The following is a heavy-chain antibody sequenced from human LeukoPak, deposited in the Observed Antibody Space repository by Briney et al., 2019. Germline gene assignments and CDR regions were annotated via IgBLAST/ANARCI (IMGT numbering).Heavy chain of an antibody. V-gene: IGHV1-69*04. Sequence: SVKVSCKASGGTFSSYAISWVRQAPGQGLEWMGRIIPILGIANYAQKFQGRVTITADKSTSTAYMELSSLRSEDTAVYYCARALRGYCTNGVCFSGFDYWGQGTLVTVSS. D-gene: IGHD2-8*01. CDR1: GGTFSSYA. CDR3: ARALRGYCTNGVCFSGFDY. J-gene: IGHJ4*02. CDR2: IIPILGIA.